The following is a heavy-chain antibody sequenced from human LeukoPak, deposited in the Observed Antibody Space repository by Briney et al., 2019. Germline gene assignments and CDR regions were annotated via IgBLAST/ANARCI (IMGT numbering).Heavy chain of an antibody. CDR3: AKQLGYCTSSSCYAFFDY. CDR2: ISGSGGST. CDR1: GFTFSSYG. J-gene: IGHJ4*02. V-gene: IGHV3-23*01. D-gene: IGHD2-2*01. Sequence: GGSLRLSCAASGFTFSSYGMSWVRQAPGKGLEWVSAISGSGGSTYYADSVKGRFTISRDNSKNTLYLQMSSLRAEDTAVYYCAKQLGYCTSSSCYAFFDYWGQGTLVTVSS.